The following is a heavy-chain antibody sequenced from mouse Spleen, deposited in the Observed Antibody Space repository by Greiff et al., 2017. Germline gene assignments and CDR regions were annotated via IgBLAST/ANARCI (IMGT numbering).Heavy chain of an antibody. V-gene: IGHV1-81*01. J-gene: IGHJ2*01. CDR3: ARDWERGYFDY. CDR1: GYTFTSYG. D-gene: IGHD4-1*01. Sequence: VHLVESGAELARPGASVKLSCKASGYTFTSYGISWVKQRTGQGLEWIGEIYPRSGNTYYNEKFKGKATLTADKSSSTAYMELRSLTSEDSAVYFCARDWERGYFDYWGQGTTLTVSS. CDR2: IYPRSGNT.